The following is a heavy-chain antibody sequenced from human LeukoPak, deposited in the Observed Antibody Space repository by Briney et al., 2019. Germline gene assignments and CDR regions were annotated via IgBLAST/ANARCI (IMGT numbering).Heavy chain of an antibody. CDR1: GGSFSGYY. D-gene: IGHD3-3*01. CDR2: IKQDGGEK. Sequence: ETLSLTCAVYGGSFSGYYWSWVRQAPGKGLEWVANIKQDGGEKYYVDSVKGRFTISRDNAKNSLYLQMNSLRAEDTAVYYCARDLSPHYDFWSGYYPNYFDYWGQGTLVTVSS. J-gene: IGHJ4*02. V-gene: IGHV3-7*01. CDR3: ARDLSPHYDFWSGYYPNYFDY.